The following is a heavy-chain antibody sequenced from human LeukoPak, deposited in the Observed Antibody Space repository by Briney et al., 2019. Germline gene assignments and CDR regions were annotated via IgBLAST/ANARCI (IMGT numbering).Heavy chain of an antibody. J-gene: IGHJ4*02. V-gene: IGHV3-23*01. Sequence: PGGSLRLSCAASGFTSSNYDMTCVCQAPGRGQEWVSSISGSGGSTNYADSAKGRFTISRDNAKNTLYLQMNSLRAEDTAVYYCTIPVVNGDYWGQGTLVTVSS. CDR1: GFTSSNYD. D-gene: IGHD2-15*01. CDR3: TIPVVNGDY. CDR2: ISGSGGST.